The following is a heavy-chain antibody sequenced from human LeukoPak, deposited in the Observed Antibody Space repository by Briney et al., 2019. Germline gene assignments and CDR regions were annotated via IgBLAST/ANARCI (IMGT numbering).Heavy chain of an antibody. J-gene: IGHJ2*01. CDR2: FYYGGST. D-gene: IGHD1-14*01. CDR3: ARGRDNADWYFDL. V-gene: IGHV4-59*01. Sequence: ETLSLTCTVSGASISSYYWSWIRQPPGKGLEWIGYFYYGGSTNHNPSLKSRVTISIDTSRTQFSLKLSSVTAADTAVYYCARGRDNADWYFDLWGRGTLVTVSS. CDR1: GASISSYY.